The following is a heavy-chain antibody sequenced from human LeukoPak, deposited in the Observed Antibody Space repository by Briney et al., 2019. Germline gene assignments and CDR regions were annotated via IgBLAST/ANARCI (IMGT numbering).Heavy chain of an antibody. Sequence: ASVKVSCKASGGTFSTYAISWVRQAPGQGLEWVGRIVPILGTANYAQNFQGRVTITADRSTTTAYMELSSLRSEDTAEYYCARDRPGSSWPYYFDYWGQGTLVTVSS. CDR2: IVPILGTA. D-gene: IGHD6-13*01. CDR1: GGTFSTYA. J-gene: IGHJ4*02. CDR3: ARDRPGSSWPYYFDY. V-gene: IGHV1-69*04.